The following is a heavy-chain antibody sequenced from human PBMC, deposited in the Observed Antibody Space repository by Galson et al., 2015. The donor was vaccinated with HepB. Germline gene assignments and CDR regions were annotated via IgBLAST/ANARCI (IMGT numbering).Heavy chain of an antibody. CDR3: TTARDRNYVSVARY. Sequence: SLRLSCAASEFTFRNAWMSWVRQGPGKGLEWISRITSQTDAGTTDYVAPVNGRFTISRDDSKNTLVLQMNSLKTEDTAMYYCTTARDRNYVSVARYCGHGTLVTASS. V-gene: IGHV3-15*01. CDR1: EFTFRNAW. J-gene: IGHJ1*01. CDR2: ITSQTDAGTT. D-gene: IGHD4-11*01.